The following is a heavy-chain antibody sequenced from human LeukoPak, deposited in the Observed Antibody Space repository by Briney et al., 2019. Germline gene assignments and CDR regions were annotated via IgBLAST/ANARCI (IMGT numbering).Heavy chain of an antibody. V-gene: IGHV3-33*08. J-gene: IGHJ6*02. CDR2: IWYDGSNK. CDR3: GRDGGGDCYLGPGYCPYYYYGMDV. D-gene: IGHD2-21*02. Sequence: PGGSLRLSCAASGFIVSSCYMYWVRQAPGKGLEWVAVIWYDGSNKYYADSVKGRFTISRDNSKNTLYLQMNSLRAEDTAVYYCGRDGGGDCYLGPGYCPYYYYGMDVWGQGTTVTVSS. CDR1: GFIVSSCY.